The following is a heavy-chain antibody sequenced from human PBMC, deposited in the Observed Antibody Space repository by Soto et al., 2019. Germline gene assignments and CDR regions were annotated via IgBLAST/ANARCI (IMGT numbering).Heavy chain of an antibody. Sequence: GGSLRLSCAASGFTFSNAWMSWVRQAPGKGLEWVGRIKSKTDGGTTDYAAPVKGRFTISRDDSKNTLYLQMNSLKTEDTAVYYCTTGSSGWYDRFDDAFDIWGQGTMVTVSS. J-gene: IGHJ3*02. CDR3: TTGSSGWYDRFDDAFDI. V-gene: IGHV3-15*01. CDR2: IKSKTDGGTT. CDR1: GFTFSNAW. D-gene: IGHD6-19*01.